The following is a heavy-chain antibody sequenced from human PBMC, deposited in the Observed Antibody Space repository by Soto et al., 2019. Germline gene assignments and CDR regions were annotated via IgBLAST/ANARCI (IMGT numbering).Heavy chain of an antibody. CDR3: ARNWNLALVPAAYFDS. CDR2: VYYTGTT. CDR1: NFSVLTSIYY. D-gene: IGHD2-2*01. Sequence: TLSLTCTVSNFSVLTSIYYWAWIRQPPGKGLEWVGTVYYTGTTYYNPSLQSRVTISIDTSKNQFSLNLNSVTAADTAVYYCARNWNLALVPAAYFDSWGQGTLVTVSS. V-gene: IGHV4-39*01. J-gene: IGHJ4*02.